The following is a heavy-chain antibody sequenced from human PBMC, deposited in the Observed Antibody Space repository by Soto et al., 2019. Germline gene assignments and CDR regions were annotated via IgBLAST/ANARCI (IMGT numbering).Heavy chain of an antibody. CDR1: GYTFTSYD. CDR2: MNPNSGNT. V-gene: IGHV1-8*01. J-gene: IGHJ6*02. Sequence: QVQLVQSGAEVKKPGASVKVSCKASGYTFTSYDINWVRRATGQGLEWMGWMNPNSGNTGYAQKFQGRVTMTRNTSISTAYMELSSLRSEDTAVYYCARIAAAGGYYYYGMDVWGQGTTVTVSS. D-gene: IGHD6-13*01. CDR3: ARIAAAGGYYYYGMDV.